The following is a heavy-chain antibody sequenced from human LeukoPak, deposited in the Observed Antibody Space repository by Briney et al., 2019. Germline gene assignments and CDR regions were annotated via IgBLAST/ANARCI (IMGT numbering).Heavy chain of an antibody. J-gene: IGHJ3*02. D-gene: IGHD6-6*01. CDR2: INPNSGGT. Sequence: ASVKVSFKSSGYTFTGYYMHWVRQAPAQGLEWIGWINPNSGGTNYAQKFQGRLTMTRDTYISTAYMELSRLRSDDTAVYYCTREQLVPNDAFDIWGQGTMVTVSS. CDR3: TREQLVPNDAFDI. V-gene: IGHV1-2*02. CDR1: GYTFTGYY.